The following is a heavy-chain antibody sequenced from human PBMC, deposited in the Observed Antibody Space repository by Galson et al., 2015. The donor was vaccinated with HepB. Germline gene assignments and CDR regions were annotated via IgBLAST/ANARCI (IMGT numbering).Heavy chain of an antibody. J-gene: IGHJ5*02. CDR3: ARDSYGDYVGWFDP. D-gene: IGHD4-17*01. CDR2: ISSSSSTI. V-gene: IGHV3-48*01. CDR1: GFTFSSYS. Sequence: SLRLSCAASGFTFSSYSMNWVRQAPGKGLEWVSYISSSSSTIYYADSVKGRFTISRDNAKNSLYLQMNSLRAEDTAVYYCARDSYGDYVGWFDPWGQGTLVTVSS.